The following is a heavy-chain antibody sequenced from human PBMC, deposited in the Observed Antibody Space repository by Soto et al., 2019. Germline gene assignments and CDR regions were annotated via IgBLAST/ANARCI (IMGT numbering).Heavy chain of an antibody. CDR1: GGSVSSGSYY. D-gene: IGHD3-22*01. Sequence: SETLSLTCTVSGGSVSSGSYYWSWIRQPPGKGLEWIGYIYYSWSNNYNPSLKGRVTISVDTSKNQFSLKLSSVTAADTAVYYCARGTDDKAHYYDSSGYFTYWGQGTLVTVSS. V-gene: IGHV4-61*01. J-gene: IGHJ4*02. CDR2: IYYSWSN. CDR3: ARGTDDKAHYYDSSGYFTY.